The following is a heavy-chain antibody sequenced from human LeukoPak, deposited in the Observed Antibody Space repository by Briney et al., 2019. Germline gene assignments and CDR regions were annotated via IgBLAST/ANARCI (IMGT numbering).Heavy chain of an antibody. CDR1: GGSISSYY. V-gene: IGHV4-59*01. CDR2: IYYSGST. Sequence: PSETLSLTCTVSGGSISSYYWSWIRQPPGKGLEWIGYIYYSGSTNYNPSLKSRVTISVDTSKNQFSLRLSSVTAADTAVYYCARGFMGANFDYWGQGTLVTVSS. CDR3: ARGFMGANFDY. D-gene: IGHD3-16*01. J-gene: IGHJ4*02.